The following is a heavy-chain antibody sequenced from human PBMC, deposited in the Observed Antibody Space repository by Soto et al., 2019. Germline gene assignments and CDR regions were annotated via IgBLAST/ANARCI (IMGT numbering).Heavy chain of an antibody. Sequence: SETLSLTCAVSGGSISSSNWWSWVRQPPGKGLGWIGEIYHSGSTNYNPSLKSRVTISVDKSKNQFSLKLSSVTAADTAVYYCARASIAAPWVDYWGQGTLVTVSS. CDR2: IYHSGST. CDR3: ARASIAAPWVDY. J-gene: IGHJ4*02. CDR1: GGSISSSNW. D-gene: IGHD6-6*01. V-gene: IGHV4-4*02.